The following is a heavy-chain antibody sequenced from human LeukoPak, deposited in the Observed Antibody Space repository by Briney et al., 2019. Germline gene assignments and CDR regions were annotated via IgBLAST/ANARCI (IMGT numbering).Heavy chain of an antibody. V-gene: IGHV3-11*01. D-gene: IGHD5-18*01. Sequence: GGSLRLSCAASGLTFSDYHMNWIRRAPGKGLEWVSYISSSGFTIYFADSVKGRFTISRDNAKKSLYLQMNSLRAEDTAVYYCARGDRAMKHDAFDIWGQGTMVTVSS. CDR2: ISSSGFTI. CDR3: ARGDRAMKHDAFDI. J-gene: IGHJ3*02. CDR1: GLTFSDYH.